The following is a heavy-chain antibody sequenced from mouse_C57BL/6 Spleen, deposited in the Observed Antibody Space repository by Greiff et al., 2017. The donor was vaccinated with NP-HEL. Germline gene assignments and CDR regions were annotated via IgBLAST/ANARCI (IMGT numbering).Heavy chain of an antibody. V-gene: IGHV1-69*01. CDR3: TRRFYDGYYRFFDY. CDR2: IDPSDSYT. D-gene: IGHD2-3*01. J-gene: IGHJ2*01. Sequence: VQLQQPGAELVMPGASVKLSCKASGYTFTSYWMHWVKQRPGQGLEWIGEIDPSDSYTNYNQKFKGKSTLTVDKSSSTAYMQLSSLTSEDSAVYYCTRRFYDGYYRFFDYWGQGTTLTVSS. CDR1: GYTFTSYW.